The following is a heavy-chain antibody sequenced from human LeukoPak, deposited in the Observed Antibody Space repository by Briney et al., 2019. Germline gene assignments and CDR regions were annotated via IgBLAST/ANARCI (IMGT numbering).Heavy chain of an antibody. D-gene: IGHD3-3*01. V-gene: IGHV3-49*04. Sequence: PGGSLRLSCTASGFTFGDYAMSWVRQAPGKGLEWVGFIRSKAYGGTTEYAASVKGRFTISRDDSKSIAYLQMNSLKTEDTAVYYCTRTPYDFSDYWGQGTLVTASS. J-gene: IGHJ4*02. CDR1: GFTFGDYA. CDR2: IRSKAYGGTT. CDR3: TRTPYDFSDY.